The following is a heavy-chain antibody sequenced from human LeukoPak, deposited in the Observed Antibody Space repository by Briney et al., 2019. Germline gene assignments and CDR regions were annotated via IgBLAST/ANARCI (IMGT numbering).Heavy chain of an antibody. V-gene: IGHV4-4*07. CDR1: GGSFGSYY. Sequence: PSETLSLTCTVSGGSFGSYYWSWIRQPAGKGLEWIGRIYTSGSTNYNPSLKSRVDMSVDKSKNQISLKLTSVTAADTAVYYCARLGGYYLSYWGQGSLVIVSS. D-gene: IGHD3-22*01. CDR3: ARLGGYYLSY. J-gene: IGHJ4*02. CDR2: IYTSGST.